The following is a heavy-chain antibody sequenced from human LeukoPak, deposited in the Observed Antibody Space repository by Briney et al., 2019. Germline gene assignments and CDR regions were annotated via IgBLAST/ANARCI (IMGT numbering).Heavy chain of an antibody. D-gene: IGHD6-13*01. V-gene: IGHV3-7*01. J-gene: IGHJ6*03. CDR1: GFTFSSYW. Sequence: GGSLRLSCAASGFTFSSYWMSWVRQAPGKGLEWVANTKQDGSEKYYVHPVKGRFTISRDNAKNSLYLQMNSLRAEDTAVYYCARVSSSWSGGYYYYYMDVWGKGTTVTVSS. CDR2: TKQDGSEK. CDR3: ARVSSSWSGGYYYYYMDV.